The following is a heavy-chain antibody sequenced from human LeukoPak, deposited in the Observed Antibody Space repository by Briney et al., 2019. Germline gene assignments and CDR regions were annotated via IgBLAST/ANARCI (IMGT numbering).Heavy chain of an antibody. CDR1: GGSISSGGYY. Sequence: PSQTLSLTCTVSGGSISSGGYYWSWIRQHPGKGLEWIGYIYYSGSTYYNPSLKSRVTISVDTSKNQFSLKLSSVTAADTAVYYCARSRRYSYLFFDYWGQGTLVTVSS. V-gene: IGHV4-31*03. J-gene: IGHJ4*02. CDR3: ARSRRYSYLFFDY. D-gene: IGHD5-18*01. CDR2: IYYSGST.